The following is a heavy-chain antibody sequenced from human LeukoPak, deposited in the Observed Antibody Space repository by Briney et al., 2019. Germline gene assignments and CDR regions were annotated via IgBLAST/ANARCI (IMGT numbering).Heavy chain of an antibody. D-gene: IGHD3-10*01. CDR2: ILTNGDT. CDR3: ARDRFGERTFEK. CDR1: GFALSSFD. Sequence: GGSLRLSCAASGFALSSFDMLWVRQSPRKGLEWVARILTNGDTDYGASVEGRFTISRENAKSYVYLQMNSLRDGDTAVYYRARDRFGERTFEKWGQGTMVTVSS. J-gene: IGHJ3*02. V-gene: IGHV3-13*01.